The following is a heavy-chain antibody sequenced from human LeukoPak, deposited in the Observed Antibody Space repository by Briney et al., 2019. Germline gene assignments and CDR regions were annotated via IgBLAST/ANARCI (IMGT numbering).Heavy chain of an antibody. CDR3: AKEGGPIKDYFNY. CDR2: ISESGGIT. Sequence: PGGSLRLSCAASGFTFSTYAMNWVRQAPGKGLEWVSVISESGGITYYADSVKGRFTISRDNSQNTLYLQMNSLRAEDTAVYYCAKEGGPIKDYFNYWGQGTLVTVSS. CDR1: GFTFSTYA. J-gene: IGHJ4*02. D-gene: IGHD3-10*01. V-gene: IGHV3-23*01.